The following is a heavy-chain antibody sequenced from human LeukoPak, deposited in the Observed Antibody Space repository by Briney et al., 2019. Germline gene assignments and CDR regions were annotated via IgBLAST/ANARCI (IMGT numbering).Heavy chain of an antibody. D-gene: IGHD3-16*02. J-gene: IGHJ5*02. Sequence: PGGSLRLSCAASGFTFSSHWMHWVRQAPEEGLVGVAHINADGSGTYYAASVKGRFTISRDNAKNTLYLQMHSLTAEDTAVYYCVRGALRDFSYTGCTRGNWFDAWGQGTLVTVAS. V-gene: IGHV3-74*01. CDR1: GFTFSSHW. CDR3: VRGALRDFSYTGCTRGNWFDA. CDR2: INADGSGT.